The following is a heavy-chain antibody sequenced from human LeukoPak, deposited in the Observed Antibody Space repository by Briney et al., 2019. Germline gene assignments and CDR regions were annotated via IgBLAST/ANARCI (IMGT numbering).Heavy chain of an antibody. CDR2: ISSSSSTT. J-gene: IGHJ4*02. CDR1: GFTVSSNY. Sequence: GGSLRLSCAASGFTVSSNYMSWVRQAPGKGLEWVSYISSSSSTTYYADSVKGRFTISRDNAKNSLYLHMNSLRAEDTAVYYCARDGSGYYGDFDYWGQGTLVTVSS. D-gene: IGHD3-22*01. CDR3: ARDGSGYYGDFDY. V-gene: IGHV3-48*01.